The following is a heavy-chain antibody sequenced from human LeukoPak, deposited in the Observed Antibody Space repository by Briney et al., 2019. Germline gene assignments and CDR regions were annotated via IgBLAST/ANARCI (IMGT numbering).Heavy chain of an antibody. CDR1: GFTFNNYA. CDR3: AKAGWYSAKTYATYDHAYHI. J-gene: IGHJ3*02. V-gene: IGHV3-23*01. D-gene: IGHD1-26*01. CDR2: ISAGGGGT. Sequence: GGSLRLSCAASGFTFNNYAMSWVRQAPGKGLEWVSAISAGGGGTYYADSVKGRFTISRDNSKKKVFLQMNSLRADDTAVYYCAKAGWYSAKTYATYDHAYHISGPGTMVTVSS.